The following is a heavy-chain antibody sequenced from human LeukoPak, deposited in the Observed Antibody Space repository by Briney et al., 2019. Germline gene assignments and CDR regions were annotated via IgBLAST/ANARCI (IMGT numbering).Heavy chain of an antibody. CDR2: IYYSGST. CDR1: GGSISSYY. CDR3: AREGYSYGLFDY. V-gene: IGHV4-59*01. J-gene: IGHJ4*02. Sequence: SETLSLTCTVSGGSISSYYWSWVRQPPGQGLELIGYIYYSGSTNYNPSHKSRVNISVDTSKNQFSLKLGSVSAADTAVYYCAREGYSYGLFDYWGQGTLVTVSS. D-gene: IGHD5-18*01.